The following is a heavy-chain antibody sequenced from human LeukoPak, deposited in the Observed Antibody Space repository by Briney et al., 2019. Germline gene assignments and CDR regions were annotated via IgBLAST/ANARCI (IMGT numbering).Heavy chain of an antibody. J-gene: IGHJ3*02. V-gene: IGHV4-4*07. CDR2: ISGTG. CDR1: GDSISSHY. D-gene: IGHD3-22*01. CDR3: ARLYYYDDGGLYFGPEAFDI. Sequence: SETLSLTCTVSGDSISSHYLGWIRQPAGKGLEWIGIISGTGNYNPSLKSRVSMSVDTSRNLVSLTLTSVTPADTAVYYCARLYYYDDGGLYFGPEAFDIWGQGTRVTVSS.